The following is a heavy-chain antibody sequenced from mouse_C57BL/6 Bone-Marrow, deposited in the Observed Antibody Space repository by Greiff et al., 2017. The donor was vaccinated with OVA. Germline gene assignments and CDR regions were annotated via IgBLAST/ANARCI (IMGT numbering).Heavy chain of an antibody. CDR3: ARLAMGY. V-gene: IGHV1-31*01. Sequence: EVKLLESGPELVKPGASVKISCKASGYSFTGYYMHWVKQSHGNILDWIGYIYPYNGVSSYNQKFKGKATLTVDKSSSTAFMELRSLTSYDAAVYYCARLAMGYWCQGTAVTVSS. CDR1: GYSFTGYY. J-gene: IGHJ4*01. CDR2: IYPYNGVS.